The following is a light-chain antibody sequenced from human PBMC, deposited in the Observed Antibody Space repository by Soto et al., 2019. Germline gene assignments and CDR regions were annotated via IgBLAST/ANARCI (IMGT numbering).Light chain of an antibody. J-gene: IGLJ1*01. CDR3: ASYTPSSTYV. CDR1: SSDVGGYSY. V-gene: IGLV2-14*01. CDR2: DVS. Sequence: QSVLTQPASVSGSPGQSIAISCTGTSSDVGGYSYVSWYQQQPGKAPKLVISDVSNRPSGVSDRFSGSKSGNTASLTISGLQTEDEADYYCASYTPSSTYVFGTGTQVTVL.